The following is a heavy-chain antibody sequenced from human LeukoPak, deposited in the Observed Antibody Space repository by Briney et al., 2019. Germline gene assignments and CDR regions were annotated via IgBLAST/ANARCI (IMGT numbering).Heavy chain of an antibody. CDR1: GFTFDDYG. V-gene: IGHV3-20*04. CDR3: AKVASNYDFDY. Sequence: GGSLRLSCAASGFTFDDYGMNWVRQTPGKGLEWVSGINWNGGSTGYADSVKGRFTISRDNANNSLYLQMNSLRAEDTALYYCAKVASNYDFDYWGQGTLVTVSS. D-gene: IGHD4-11*01. CDR2: INWNGGST. J-gene: IGHJ4*02.